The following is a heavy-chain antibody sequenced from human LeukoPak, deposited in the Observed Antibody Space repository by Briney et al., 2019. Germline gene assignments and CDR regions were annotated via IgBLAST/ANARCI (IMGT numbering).Heavy chain of an antibody. CDR1: GFTFSNAW. D-gene: IGHD2-2*03. CDR3: ARDGWY. CDR2: ISGNSGTT. Sequence: GGSLRLSCAASGFTFSNAWMSWVRQAPGKGLEWVSGISGNSGTTYYADSVKGRFTISRDNSKNTLYLQMNSLRAEDTAVYYCARDGWYGGQGTLVTVSS. J-gene: IGHJ4*02. V-gene: IGHV3-23*01.